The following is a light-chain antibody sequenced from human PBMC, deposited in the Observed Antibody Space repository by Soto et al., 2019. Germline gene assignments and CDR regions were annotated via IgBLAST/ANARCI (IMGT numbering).Light chain of an antibody. J-gene: IGKJ2*01. CDR2: GAS. CDR1: QSVSNDF. CDR3: QQYGTAPPRYT. Sequence: EIVLTQSPGILSLSPGERATLSCRASQSVSNDFLAWYQQKPGQAPRLLIYGASTRATDVPDRFSGSGSGADFTLSISRLEPEDFAVYYCQQYGTAPPRYTFGQGTKLEIK. V-gene: IGKV3-20*01.